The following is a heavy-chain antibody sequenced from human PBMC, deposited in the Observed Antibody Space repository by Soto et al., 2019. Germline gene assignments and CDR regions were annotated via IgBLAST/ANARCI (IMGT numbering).Heavy chain of an antibody. D-gene: IGHD3-22*01. Sequence: GGSRRLSCSASGFTFSSYGMHRVRQAPGKGLEPVAVISYDGSNKYYADSVKGRFTISRDNSKNTLYLQMNSLRAEDTAVYYCAKDARWRGDSSGYFVYWGQGTLVTVSS. V-gene: IGHV3-30*18. CDR1: GFTFSSYG. CDR2: ISYDGSNK. J-gene: IGHJ4*01. CDR3: AKDARWRGDSSGYFVY.